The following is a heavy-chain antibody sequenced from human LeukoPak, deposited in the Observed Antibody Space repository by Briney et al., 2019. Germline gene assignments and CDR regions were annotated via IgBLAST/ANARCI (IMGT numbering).Heavy chain of an antibody. V-gene: IGHV4-59*01. J-gene: IGHJ4*02. CDR3: ARGPLWFGELPDDY. D-gene: IGHD3-10*01. Sequence: SETLSLTCTVSGGSISSYYWSWIRQPPGKGLEWIGYIYYRGSTNYNPSLKSRVTISVDTSKNQFSLKLSSVTAADTAVYYCARGPLWFGELPDDYWGQGTLVTVSS. CDR2: IYYRGST. CDR1: GGSISSYY.